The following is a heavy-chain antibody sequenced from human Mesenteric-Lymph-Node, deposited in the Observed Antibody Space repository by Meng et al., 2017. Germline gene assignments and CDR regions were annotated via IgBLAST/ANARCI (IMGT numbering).Heavy chain of an antibody. Sequence: QVQLVESGGGVVQSGRSLRLSCGASEFTFSSHPMPWVRQAPGKGLEWVAVISSDGSNKYYIDSVKGRFTISRDNSKNTLYVQMNSLRADDTAVYYCARENKAVAGVFDYWGQGTLVTVSS. D-gene: IGHD6-19*01. J-gene: IGHJ4*02. V-gene: IGHV3-30-3*01. CDR2: ISSDGSNK. CDR3: ARENKAVAGVFDY. CDR1: EFTFSSHP.